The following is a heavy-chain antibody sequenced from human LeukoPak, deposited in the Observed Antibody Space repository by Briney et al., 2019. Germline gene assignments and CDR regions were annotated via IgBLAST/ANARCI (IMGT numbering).Heavy chain of an antibody. Sequence: GGSLRLSCAASGFTFSNYNMHWVRQIPGKGLQWVAAILYDGSKKYYAESVKGRFSVYRDNSNYTLYLQMNSLKTEDTALYSCANFDGDSQAFHIWGQGTMVTVSS. J-gene: IGHJ3*02. CDR2: ILYDGSKK. V-gene: IGHV3-30*18. CDR1: GFTFSNYN. CDR3: ANFDGDSQAFHI. D-gene: IGHD3-9*01.